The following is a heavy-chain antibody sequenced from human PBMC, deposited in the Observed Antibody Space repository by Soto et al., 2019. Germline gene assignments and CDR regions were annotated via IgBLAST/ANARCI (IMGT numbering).Heavy chain of an antibody. CDR2: IYTGGYT. D-gene: IGHD6-19*01. J-gene: IGHJ4*02. CDR3: ARYPSYTSGFDR. V-gene: IGHV3-53*01. CDR1: GFTVSNTF. Sequence: GGSLRLSCAASGFTVSNTFVSWVRQAPGKGLEWVSVIYTGGYTNYAVSVKGRFTISRDNSKNTLYLQMNNLRAEDTAMYFCARYPSYTSGFDRWGQGTLVTVSS.